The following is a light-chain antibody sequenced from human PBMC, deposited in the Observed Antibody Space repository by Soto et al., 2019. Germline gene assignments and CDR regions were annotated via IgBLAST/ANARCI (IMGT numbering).Light chain of an antibody. CDR3: LQHNSYPYT. CDR2: DTS. CDR1: QDISRF. Sequence: VQMTQSPSAMSASVGDRVTITCRASQDISRFVAWFQQKPGKAPESLIYDTSSLQPGVPSPFIGSRFGTEYSRAISGLQPTGFATYYCLQHNSYPYTFSLRTKLEIK. J-gene: IGKJ2*01. V-gene: IGKV1-17*03.